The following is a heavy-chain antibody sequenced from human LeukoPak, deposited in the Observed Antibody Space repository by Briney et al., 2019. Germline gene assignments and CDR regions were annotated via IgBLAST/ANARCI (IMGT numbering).Heavy chain of an antibody. CDR1: GYTFTGYY. D-gene: IGHD6-19*01. Sequence: ASVKVSCKASGYTFTGYYMHWVRQAPGQGLEWMGWINPNSGGTNYAQKFQGRVTMTRDTSISTAYMELSRLRSDDTAVYYCARDQSSGWSDHDAFDIWGQGTMVTVSS. CDR2: INPNSGGT. CDR3: ARDQSSGWSDHDAFDI. J-gene: IGHJ3*02. V-gene: IGHV1-2*02.